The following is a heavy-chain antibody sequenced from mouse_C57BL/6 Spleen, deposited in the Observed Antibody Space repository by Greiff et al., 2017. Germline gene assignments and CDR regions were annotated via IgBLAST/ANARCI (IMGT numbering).Heavy chain of an antibody. CDR1: GYTFTSYW. CDR2: IHPNSGST. J-gene: IGHJ2*01. V-gene: IGHV1-64*01. Sequence: VQLKQPGAELVKPGASVKLSCKASGYTFTSYWMHWVKQRPGQGLEWIGMIHPNSGSTNYNEKFKSKATLTVDKSSSTAYMQLSSLTSEDSAVYCCACSTTRVNDYWGQGTTLTVSA. CDR3: ACSTTRVNDY. D-gene: IGHD2-2*01.